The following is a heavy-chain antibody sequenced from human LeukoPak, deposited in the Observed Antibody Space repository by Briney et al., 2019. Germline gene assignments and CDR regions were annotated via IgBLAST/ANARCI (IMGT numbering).Heavy chain of an antibody. V-gene: IGHV4-39*07. Sequence: SETLSLTCNVSGGSISSSSYYWGWIRQPPGKGLEWIGSIYYSGSTYYNPSLKSRVTISVDTSKNQFSLKLSSVTAADTAVYYCARDLDVYYYDSSGYPTNFDYWGQGTLVTVSS. CDR1: GGSISSSSYY. CDR3: ARDLDVYYYDSSGYPTNFDY. CDR2: IYYSGST. D-gene: IGHD3-22*01. J-gene: IGHJ4*02.